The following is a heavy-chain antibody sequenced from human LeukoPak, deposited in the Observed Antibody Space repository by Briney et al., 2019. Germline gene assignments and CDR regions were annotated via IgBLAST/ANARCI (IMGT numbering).Heavy chain of an antibody. V-gene: IGHV3-7*03. D-gene: IGHD1-14*01. CDR3: ARLRTFDY. J-gene: IGHJ4*01. CDR1: GFTFSNYW. Sequence: GALRLSCAASGFTFSNYWMSWVRQAPGKGLEWVANIKQDGSEKYYVGSVKGRFTISRDNADNSLYLQMNSLRAEDTAVYDCARLRTFDYWGQGTLVTVSS. CDR2: IKQDGSEK.